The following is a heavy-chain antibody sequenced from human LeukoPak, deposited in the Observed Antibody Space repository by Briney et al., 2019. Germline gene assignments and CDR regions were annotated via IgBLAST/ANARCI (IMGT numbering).Heavy chain of an antibody. D-gene: IGHD2-2*01. CDR1: GGSISSGGYY. CDR3: ARGVVPAATTDFDY. Sequence: PSETLSLTCTVSGGSISSGGYYWSWIRQHPGKGLEWIGYIYYSGSTYYNPSLKSRVTISVDTSKNQFSLKLSSATAADTAVYYCARGVVPAATTDFDYWGQGTLVTVSS. J-gene: IGHJ4*02. V-gene: IGHV4-31*03. CDR2: IYYSGST.